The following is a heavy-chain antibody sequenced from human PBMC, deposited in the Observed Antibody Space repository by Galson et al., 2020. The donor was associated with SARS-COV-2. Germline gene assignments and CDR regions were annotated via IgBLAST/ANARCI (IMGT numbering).Heavy chain of an antibody. CDR2: IDPSDSYT. V-gene: IGHV5-10-1*01. CDR1: GYSFTSYW. CDR3: ARTVAYYEINCDY. Sequence: HGESLKISCKGSGYSFTSYWLSWVRQMPGKGLEWMGRIDPSDSYTNYSTSFQGHVTISADKSISTAYLQWSSLKASDTAMYYCARTVAYYEINCDYWGQGTLVTVSS. D-gene: IGHD3-3*01. J-gene: IGHJ4*02.